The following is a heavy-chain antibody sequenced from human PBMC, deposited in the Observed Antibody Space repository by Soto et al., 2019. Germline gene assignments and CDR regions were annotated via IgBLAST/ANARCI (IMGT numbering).Heavy chain of an antibody. CDR2: IYYSGST. CDR1: GGSISSGGYY. CDR3: ARVGCSSTSCYTGRYYYYYGMDV. V-gene: IGHV4-31*03. D-gene: IGHD2-2*02. Sequence: PSETLSLTCTVSGGSISSGGYYWSWIRQHPGKGLEWIGYIYYSGSTYYNPSLKSRVTISVDTSKNQFSLKLSSVTAADTAVYYCARVGCSSTSCYTGRYYYYYGMDVWGQGTTVTVSS. J-gene: IGHJ6*02.